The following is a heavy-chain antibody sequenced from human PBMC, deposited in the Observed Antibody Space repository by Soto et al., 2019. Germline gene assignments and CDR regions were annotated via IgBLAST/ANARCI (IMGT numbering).Heavy chain of an antibody. D-gene: IGHD4-17*01. CDR1: GFTFSSYS. J-gene: IGHJ4*02. CDR3: ARDLSTVPTFVFSY. V-gene: IGHV3-48*01. Sequence: GGSLRLSCAASGFTFSSYSMNWVRQAPGKGLEWVSYISSTTDSTHYADSVKGRFTISRDKANNSVFLQMNSLRAEDTALYYCARDLSTVPTFVFSYWGQGTLVTVSS. CDR2: ISSTTDST.